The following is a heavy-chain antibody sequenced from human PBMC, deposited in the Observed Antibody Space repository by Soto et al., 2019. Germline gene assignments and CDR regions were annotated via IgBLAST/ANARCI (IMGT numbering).Heavy chain of an antibody. CDR3: ARDQAAIRGMDV. V-gene: IGHV4-30-4*01. Sequence: PSETLSLTCTVSGGSISSGDYYWSWIRQPPGKGLEWIGYIYYSGSTYYNPSLKSRVTISVDTSKNQFSLKLSSVTAADTAVYYRARDQAAIRGMDVWGQGTTVTVSS. J-gene: IGHJ6*02. CDR1: GGSISSGDYY. D-gene: IGHD5-18*01. CDR2: IYYSGST.